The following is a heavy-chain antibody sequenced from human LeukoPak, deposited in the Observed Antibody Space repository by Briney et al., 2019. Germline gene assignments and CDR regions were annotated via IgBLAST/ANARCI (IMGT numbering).Heavy chain of an antibody. CDR3: AKGRDPFIAVAGTAFDY. V-gene: IGHV3-23*01. Sequence: PGGSLRLSCAASGFTFSSYAMSWVRQAPGKGLEWVSAISGSGGSTYYADSVKGRFTISRDNSKNTLYLQMNSLRAEDTAVYYCAKGRDPFIAVAGTAFDYWGQGTLVTVSS. D-gene: IGHD6-19*01. CDR1: GFTFSSYA. CDR2: ISGSGGST. J-gene: IGHJ4*02.